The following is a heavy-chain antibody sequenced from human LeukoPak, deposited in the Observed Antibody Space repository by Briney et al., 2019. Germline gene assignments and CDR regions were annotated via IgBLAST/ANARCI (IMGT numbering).Heavy chain of an antibody. D-gene: IGHD1-26*01. CDR1: EYTFTDYY. V-gene: IGHV1-2*02. CDR2: INPNSGDT. J-gene: IGHJ4*02. Sequence: ASVKVSCKASEYTFTDYYMHWVRQAPGQGLEWMGWINPNSGDTNYAQKFQGRVTMTRDPSISTAYMELSSPRSEDTAVYYCARGLIVVGARRNPYYFDYWGQGTLVTVSS. CDR3: ARGLIVVGARRNPYYFDY.